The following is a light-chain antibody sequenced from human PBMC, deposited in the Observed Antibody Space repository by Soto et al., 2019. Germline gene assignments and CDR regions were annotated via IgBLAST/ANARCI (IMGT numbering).Light chain of an antibody. J-gene: IGKJ1*01. CDR1: QSVSSSY. V-gene: IGKV3-20*01. Sequence: EIVLTQSPGTLSLSPGERATLSCRASQSVSSSYLAWYQQKPGQAPRLLIFGASGRATGVPDRFSGSGSGTDFALTISRLEHEDFAVYYCQQYGSSQWTFGQGTKVEIK. CDR2: GAS. CDR3: QQYGSSQWT.